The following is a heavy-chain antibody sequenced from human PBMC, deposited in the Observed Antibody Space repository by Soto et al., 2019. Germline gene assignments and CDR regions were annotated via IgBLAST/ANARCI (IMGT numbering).Heavy chain of an antibody. CDR3: ARPGVGATALSFDN. Sequence: SETLSLTSTVSGGYISSGNYYWGGIRQPPGKGLEWIGSIYYSGTTYYNPSLKSRVTISVDTSKNQFSLKLSSVTAADTAVYYCARPGVGATALSFDNWGQGTLVTVSS. CDR1: GGYISSGNYY. J-gene: IGHJ4*02. CDR2: IYYSGTT. D-gene: IGHD1-26*01. V-gene: IGHV4-39*01.